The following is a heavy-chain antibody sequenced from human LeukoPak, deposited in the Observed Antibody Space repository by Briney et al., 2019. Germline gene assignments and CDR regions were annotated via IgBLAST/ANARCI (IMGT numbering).Heavy chain of an antibody. D-gene: IGHD2-21*02. CDR3: AKDFVGAYCGGDCYTGYYYYGMDV. CDR2: ISYDGSNK. Sequence: GRSLRLSCAASGFTFSSYGMHWVRQAPGKGLEWVAVISYDGSNKYYADSVKGRFTISRENSKNTLYLQMDSPRVEDAAVYYCAKDFVGAYCGGDCYTGYYYYGMDVWGQGTTVTVSS. V-gene: IGHV3-30*18. CDR1: GFTFSSYG. J-gene: IGHJ6*02.